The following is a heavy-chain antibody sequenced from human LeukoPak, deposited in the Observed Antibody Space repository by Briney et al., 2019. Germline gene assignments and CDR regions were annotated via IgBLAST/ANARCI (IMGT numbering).Heavy chain of an antibody. CDR2: INAGNGHT. D-gene: IGHD5-12*01. J-gene: IGHJ4*02. CDR3: ARGRWVATNQAYYFDD. V-gene: IGHV1-3*03. Sequence: ASVKVSCKASGDSFNNYPIHWVRQAPGQRLEWMGWINAGNGHTKYSQEFQGRLTITRDTSANIVYMDLSSLRSEDMAVYYCARGRWVATNQAYYFDDWGQGTLVTVSS. CDR1: GDSFNNYP.